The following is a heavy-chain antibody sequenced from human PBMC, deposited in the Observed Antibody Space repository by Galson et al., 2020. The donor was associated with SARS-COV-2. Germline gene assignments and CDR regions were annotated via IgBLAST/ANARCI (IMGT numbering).Heavy chain of an antibody. CDR3: AAADYYGSSGSIDY. Sequence: ASVKVSCKASGYTFTGYYMHWVRQAPGQGLEWLGWINPHSGGTNYAQKFQGRVTMTRDTSISTAYMELSRLGSDDTAVYYCAAADYYGSSGSIDYWGQGTLVTVSS. D-gene: IGHD3-22*01. CDR2: INPHSGGT. J-gene: IGHJ4*02. V-gene: IGHV1-2*02. CDR1: GYTFTGYY.